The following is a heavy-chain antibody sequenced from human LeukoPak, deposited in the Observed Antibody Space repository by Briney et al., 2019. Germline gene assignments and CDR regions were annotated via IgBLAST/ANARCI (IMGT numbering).Heavy chain of an antibody. V-gene: IGHV3-30*18. Sequence: GGSLRLSCAASGFTFSSYGMHWVRQAPGKGLEWVAVISYDGSNKYYADSVKGRFTISRDNSKNTLYLQMNSLRAEDTAVYYCAKSTDYGDHGNFQHWGQGTLVTVSS. CDR1: GFTFSSYG. D-gene: IGHD4-17*01. CDR3: AKSTDYGDHGNFQH. J-gene: IGHJ1*01. CDR2: ISYDGSNK.